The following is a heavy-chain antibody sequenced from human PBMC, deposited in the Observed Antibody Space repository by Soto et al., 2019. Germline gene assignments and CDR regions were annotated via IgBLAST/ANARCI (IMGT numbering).Heavy chain of an antibody. CDR3: LPSGLRYGNDAFDI. Sequence: SETLSLTCVVPGGSFSGYYWSWIRQPPGQGLEWIGEVNYSGGTNYNPSLESRVIISLDTSKSQFSLRLNSMTAADTAAYYCLPSGLRYGNDAFDIWGQGTMVTVSS. V-gene: IGHV4-34*01. J-gene: IGHJ3*02. D-gene: IGHD5-18*01. CDR2: VNYSGGT. CDR1: GGSFSGYY.